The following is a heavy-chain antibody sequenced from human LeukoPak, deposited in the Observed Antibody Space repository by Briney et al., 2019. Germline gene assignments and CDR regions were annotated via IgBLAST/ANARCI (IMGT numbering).Heavy chain of an antibody. Sequence: SETLSLTCSVSSASISSGSNYWGWIRQPPGKTPEWIGSIYSSGSTYYNPSLKSRVIIIIDTPKSHFSLTLSSVTAADTAVYYCARSDGYGLVGIWGQGTMVTVSS. J-gene: IGHJ3*02. CDR1: SASISSGSNY. CDR2: IYSSGST. V-gene: IGHV4-39*07. D-gene: IGHD3-10*01. CDR3: ARSDGYGLVGI.